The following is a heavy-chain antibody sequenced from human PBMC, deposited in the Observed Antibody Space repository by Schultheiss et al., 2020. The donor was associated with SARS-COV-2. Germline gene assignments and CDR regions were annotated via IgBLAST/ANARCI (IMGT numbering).Heavy chain of an antibody. CDR1: GFTFSSYA. CDR3: AKVSGGYRYGYSDY. CDR2: IGARGTGT. V-gene: IGHV3-23*01. D-gene: IGHD5-18*01. Sequence: GGSLRLSCAASGFTFSSYAMSWVRQAPGKGLEWISGIGARGTGTHYADSVKGRFTVFRDNSKNTLYLQMNRLRAEDTAVYYCAKVSGGYRYGYSDYWGQGTLVTVSS. J-gene: IGHJ4*02.